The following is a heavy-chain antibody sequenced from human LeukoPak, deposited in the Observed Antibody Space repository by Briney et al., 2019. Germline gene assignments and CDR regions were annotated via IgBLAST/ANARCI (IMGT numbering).Heavy chain of an antibody. V-gene: IGHV1-2*02. CDR2: INPNSGGT. CDR3: ARDRITIFSGAIPAFDI. CDR1: GYTFTGYY. J-gene: IGHJ3*02. Sequence: GASVKVSCKASGYTFTGYYMHWVRQAPGQGLEWMGWINPNSGGTNYAQKFQGRVTMTRDTSISTAYMELSRLRSDDTAVYYCARDRITIFSGAIPAFDIWGQGTMVTVSS. D-gene: IGHD3-9*01.